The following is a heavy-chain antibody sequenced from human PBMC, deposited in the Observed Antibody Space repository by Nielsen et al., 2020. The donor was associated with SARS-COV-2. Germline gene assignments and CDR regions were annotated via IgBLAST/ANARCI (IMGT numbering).Heavy chain of an antibody. Sequence: GESLKISCAASGFTFSSYSMNWVRQAPGKGLEWVSSISSSSSYIYYADSVKGRFTISRDNAKNSLYLQMNSLRAEDTAVYYCARGILTRNIYYYYYMDVWGKGTTVTVSS. CDR1: GFTFSSYS. CDR2: ISSSSSYI. J-gene: IGHJ6*03. D-gene: IGHD1-20*01. CDR3: ARGILTRNIYYYYYMDV. V-gene: IGHV3-21*04.